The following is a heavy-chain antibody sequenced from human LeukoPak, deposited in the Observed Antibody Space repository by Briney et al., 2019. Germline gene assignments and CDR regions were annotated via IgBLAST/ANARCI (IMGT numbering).Heavy chain of an antibody. CDR3: ARVGAPNYYGSGSYYQNWLDP. Sequence: SGTLSLTCAVSGGSISSSNWWSWVRQPPGKGLEWIGEIYHSGSTNYNPSLKSRVTISVDKSKNQFSLKLSSVTAADTAVYYCARVGAPNYYGSGSYYQNWLDPWGQGTLVTVSS. J-gene: IGHJ5*02. CDR1: GGSISSSNW. CDR2: IYHSGST. D-gene: IGHD3-10*01. V-gene: IGHV4-4*02.